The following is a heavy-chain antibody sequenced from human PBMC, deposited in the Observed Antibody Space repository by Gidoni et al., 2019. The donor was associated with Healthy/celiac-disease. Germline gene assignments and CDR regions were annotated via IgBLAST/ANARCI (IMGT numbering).Heavy chain of an antibody. Sequence: EVQLLESGGGLVQPGGSLRLSCAASGVTFSSYAMSWVRQAPGKGLEWVSAISGSGGSTYYADSVKGRFTISRDNSKNTLYLQMNSLRAEDTAVYYCAKPHDRWAVAGTRNDYWGQGTLVTVSS. J-gene: IGHJ4*02. V-gene: IGHV3-23*01. CDR3: AKPHDRWAVAGTRNDY. CDR1: GVTFSSYA. D-gene: IGHD6-19*01. CDR2: ISGSGGST.